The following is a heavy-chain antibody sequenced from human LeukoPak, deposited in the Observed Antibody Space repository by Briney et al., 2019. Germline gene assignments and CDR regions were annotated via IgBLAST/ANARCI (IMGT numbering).Heavy chain of an antibody. J-gene: IGHJ4*02. D-gene: IGHD3-3*01. CDR1: GFTLSSYA. V-gene: IGHV3-23*01. Sequence: GSLRLSCAASGFTLSSYAMSWVRQAPGKGLEWVSAISGSGGSTYYADSVKGRFTISRDNSKNTLYLQMNSLRAEDTAVYYCAKLGYYDFWSGYLSFDYWGQGTLVTVSS. CDR3: AKLGYYDFWSGYLSFDY. CDR2: ISGSGGST.